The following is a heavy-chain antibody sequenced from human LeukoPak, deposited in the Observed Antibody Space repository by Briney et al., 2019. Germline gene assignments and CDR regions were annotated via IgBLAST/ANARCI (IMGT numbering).Heavy chain of an antibody. J-gene: IGHJ4*02. Sequence: PSETLSLTCAVYGGSFSGYYWSWIRQPPGKGLEWIGEINHSGSTNYNPSLKSRVTISVDTSKNQFSLKLSSVTAADTAVYYCARHPPTTYYYGSGSYSSRFDYWGQGTLVTVSS. V-gene: IGHV4-34*01. CDR1: GGSFSGYY. CDR3: ARHPPTTYYYGSGSYSSRFDY. D-gene: IGHD3-10*01. CDR2: INHSGST.